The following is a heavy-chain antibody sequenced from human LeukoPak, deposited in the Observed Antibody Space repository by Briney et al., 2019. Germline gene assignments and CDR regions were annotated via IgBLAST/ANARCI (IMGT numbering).Heavy chain of an antibody. CDR1: GGTFSSYA. V-gene: IGHV1-69*13. CDR2: IIPIFGTA. D-gene: IGHD3-22*01. CDR3: ARVPVRRGSSGYYSLDY. J-gene: IGHJ4*02. Sequence: SVKVSCKASGGTFSSYAISWVRQAPGQGLEWMGGIIPIFGTADYAQKFQGRVTITADESTSTAYMELSSLRSEDTAVYYCARVPVRRGSSGYYSLDYWGQGTPVTVSS.